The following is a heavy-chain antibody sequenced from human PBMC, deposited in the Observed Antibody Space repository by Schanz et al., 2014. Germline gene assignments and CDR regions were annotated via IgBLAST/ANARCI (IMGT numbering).Heavy chain of an antibody. D-gene: IGHD3-9*01. J-gene: IGHJ4*02. CDR1: GFTFSSYG. V-gene: IGHV3-33*01. CDR2: VCYDGSKK. CDR3: AMGYFGSPFDF. Sequence: LVESGGGVVQPGRSLRLSCAASGFTFSSYGMHWVRQVPGKGLEWVAVVCYDGSKKYYADSVKGRFTTSRDNSKNTLYLQMNSLRAEDTAVYYCAMGYFGSPFDFWGQGTLVTVSS.